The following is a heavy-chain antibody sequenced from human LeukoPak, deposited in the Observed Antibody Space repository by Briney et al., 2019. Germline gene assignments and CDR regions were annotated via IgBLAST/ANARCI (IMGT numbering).Heavy chain of an antibody. CDR1: GGSISSGSYY. J-gene: IGHJ4*02. CDR2: MYTSGST. V-gene: IGHV4-61*09. CDR3: ARDGDL. Sequence: SQTPSLTCTVSGGSISSGSYYWSWIRQPAGKGLEWIGHMYTSGSTNYNPSLKSRVTISIDKSKNHFSLKLTSVTAADTAVYYCARDGDLWGQGTLVTVSS.